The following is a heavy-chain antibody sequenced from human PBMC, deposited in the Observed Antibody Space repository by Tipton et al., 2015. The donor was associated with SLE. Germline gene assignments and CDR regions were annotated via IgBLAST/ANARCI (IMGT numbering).Heavy chain of an antibody. CDR2: ISSSGSTI. Sequence: SLRLSCAASGFTFSDYYMSWIRQAPGKGLEWVSYISSSGSTIYYADSVKGRFTISRDNAKNQFSLKLSSVTAADTAVYYCARAQRGPIRAFDIWGQWTMVTVSS. V-gene: IGHV3-11*04. D-gene: IGHD3/OR15-3a*01. CDR1: GFTFSDYY. J-gene: IGHJ3*02. CDR3: ARAQRGPIRAFDI.